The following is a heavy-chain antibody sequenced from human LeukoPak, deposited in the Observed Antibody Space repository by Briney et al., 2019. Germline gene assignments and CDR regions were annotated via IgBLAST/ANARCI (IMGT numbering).Heavy chain of an antibody. D-gene: IGHD5-12*01. CDR3: AKAGRGYSGYDFDY. CDR2: ITTSSSTI. Sequence: PGGSLRLFCAASGFTFSSSGMNWVRQAPGKGLEWVSHITTSSSTIYYADSVKGRFTISRDNSKNTLYLQMHSLRAEDTAVYYCAKAGRGYSGYDFDYWGQGALVTVSS. CDR1: GFTFSSSG. V-gene: IGHV3-48*01. J-gene: IGHJ4*02.